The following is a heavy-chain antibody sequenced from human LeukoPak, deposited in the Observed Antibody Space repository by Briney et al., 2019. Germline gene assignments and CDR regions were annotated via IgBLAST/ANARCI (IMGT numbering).Heavy chain of an antibody. CDR2: ISGDGGST. CDR3: AKGTSTWALDP. Sequence: GGSLRLSCAASGLTFDDYAMRWVRHAPGKGLEWVSLISGDGGSTYYADSVKGRFTISRDNSKNSLYLQMNSLRTEDTALYYCAKGTSTWALDPWGQGTLVTVSS. V-gene: IGHV3-43*02. D-gene: IGHD1-1*01. CDR1: GLTFDDYA. J-gene: IGHJ5*02.